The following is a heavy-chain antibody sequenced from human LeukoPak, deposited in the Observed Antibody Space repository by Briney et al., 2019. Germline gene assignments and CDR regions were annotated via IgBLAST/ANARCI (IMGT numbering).Heavy chain of an antibody. Sequence: GGSLRLSCAASGLSLADCAMHWVRQVPGKGLEWVSLSGDGYDTYYAASVKGRFTISRDNSKSSLYLQMNSLRAEDTAVYYCANQLSSSSHFDYWGQGTLVTVSS. D-gene: IGHD6-6*01. CDR2: SGDGYDT. V-gene: IGHV3-43*02. CDR3: ANQLSSSSHFDY. CDR1: GLSLADCA. J-gene: IGHJ4*02.